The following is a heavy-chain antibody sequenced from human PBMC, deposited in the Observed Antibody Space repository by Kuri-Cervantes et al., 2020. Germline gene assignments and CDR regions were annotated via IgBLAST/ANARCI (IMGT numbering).Heavy chain of an antibody. J-gene: IGHJ6*02. CDR3: AREVGATTFGYYYYGMDV. D-gene: IGHD1-26*01. Sequence: SETLSLTCAVSGGSISSGGYSWSWIRQPPGKGLEWIGYIYHSGSTYYNPSLKSRVTITVDRSKNQFSLKLSSVTAADTAVYYCAREVGATTFGYYYYGMDVWGQGTTVTVSS. CDR2: IYHSGST. V-gene: IGHV4-30-2*01. CDR1: GGSISSGGYS.